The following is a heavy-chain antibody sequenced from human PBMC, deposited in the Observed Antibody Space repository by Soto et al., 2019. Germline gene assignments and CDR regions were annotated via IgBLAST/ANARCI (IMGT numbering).Heavy chain of an antibody. J-gene: IGHJ6*03. V-gene: IGHV4-59*01. D-gene: IGHD3-10*01. CDR1: GSAISIYY. CDR2: IYYSGST. Sequence: SETLSLTCTVSGSAISIYYWGWILQPPGKGLEWIGYIYYSGSTNYNPSLKSRVTISVDTSKNQFSLKLSSVTAADTAVYYCATLLSSGWDYYYMDVWGKGTTVTVS. CDR3: ATLLSSGWDYYYMDV.